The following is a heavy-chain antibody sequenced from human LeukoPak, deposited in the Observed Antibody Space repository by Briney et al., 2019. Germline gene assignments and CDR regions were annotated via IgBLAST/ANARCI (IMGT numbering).Heavy chain of an antibody. CDR2: ISVYTNYT. J-gene: IGHJ5*02. D-gene: IGHD2-21*02. CDR1: GYTFTSYG. Sequence: ASVKLSCKASGYTFTSYGINWVRQAPGQGLEWMAWISVYTNYTNYAQKFQDRVTMTTDTSTSTAYMELRSLRSDDTAVYHCARDPTPTMYGDNNWFDPWGQGTLVIVSS. CDR3: ARDPTPTMYGDNNWFDP. V-gene: IGHV1-18*04.